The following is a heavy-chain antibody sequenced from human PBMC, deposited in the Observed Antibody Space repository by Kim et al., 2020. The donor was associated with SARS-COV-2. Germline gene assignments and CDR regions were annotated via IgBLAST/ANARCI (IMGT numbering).Heavy chain of an antibody. D-gene: IGHD5-18*01. CDR1: GFTFDDYA. V-gene: IGHV3-43*02. J-gene: IGHJ4*02. CDR3: ANGLQLWFTEIDY. Sequence: GGSLRLSCAASGFTFDDYAMHWVRQAPGKGLEWVSLISGDGGSTYYADSVKGRFTISRDNSKNSLYLQMNSLRTEDTALYYCANGLQLWFTEIDYWGQGTLVTVSS. CDR2: ISGDGGST.